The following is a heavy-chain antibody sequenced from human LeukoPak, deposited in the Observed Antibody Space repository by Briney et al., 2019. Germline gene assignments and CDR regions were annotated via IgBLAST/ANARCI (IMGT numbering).Heavy chain of an antibody. CDR3: ARVGSPDSENSGWKLFFDY. D-gene: IGHD6-19*01. V-gene: IGHV1-18*01. Sequence: ASVKASCKASGYRFSNYGITWVRQAPGQGLECMGWISAYNGDTNYAQNFQGRLTMTTDTSTNTAYMELRSLRSDDTAVYYCARVGSPDSENSGWKLFFDYWGQGTLVTVSS. CDR1: GYRFSNYG. CDR2: ISAYNGDT. J-gene: IGHJ4*02.